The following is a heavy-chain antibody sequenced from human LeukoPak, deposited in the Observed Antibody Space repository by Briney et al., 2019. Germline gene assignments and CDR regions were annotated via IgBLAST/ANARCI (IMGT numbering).Heavy chain of an antibody. CDR1: GYTLTELS. CDR3: ARSSYCSGGSCYSSSPDTNFDY. V-gene: IGHV1-18*01. D-gene: IGHD2-15*01. J-gene: IGHJ4*02. Sequence: ASVKVSCKVSGYTLTELSMHWVRQAPGQGLEWMGWISAYNGNTNYAQKLQGRVTMTTDTSTSTAYMELRSLRSDDTAVYYCARSSYCSGGSCYSSSPDTNFDYWGQGTLVTVSS. CDR2: ISAYNGNT.